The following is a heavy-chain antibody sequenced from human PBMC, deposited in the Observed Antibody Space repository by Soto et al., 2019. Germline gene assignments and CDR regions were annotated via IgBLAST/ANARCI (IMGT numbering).Heavy chain of an antibody. D-gene: IGHD2-15*01. V-gene: IGHV5-51*01. CDR3: ATSRWTSGYCSGGRCPGAFDI. Sequence: PGESLKISCQGSGYSFATYWIGWVRQMPGKGLEWMGIIYPGDSDTRFNPSFQGRVTISADKSISTAYLQWSSLKASDTAIYFCATSRWTSGYCSGGRCPGAFDIWGQGTMVTVS. J-gene: IGHJ3*02. CDR1: GYSFATYW. CDR2: IYPGDSDT.